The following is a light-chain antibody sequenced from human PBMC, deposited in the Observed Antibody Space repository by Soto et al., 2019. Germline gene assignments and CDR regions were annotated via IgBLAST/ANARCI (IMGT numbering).Light chain of an antibody. Sequence: DSHMTQSPSSLSASVGGRFTITCRASQGIRNDLGWYQQKPGKAPKRLIFAASTLQSGVPSRFSGSGSGTEFTLTISSLQPEDFATYYCQQLFDSPITFGQGTRLEIK. CDR3: QQLFDSPIT. J-gene: IGKJ5*01. CDR1: QGIRND. CDR2: AAS. V-gene: IGKV1-17*01.